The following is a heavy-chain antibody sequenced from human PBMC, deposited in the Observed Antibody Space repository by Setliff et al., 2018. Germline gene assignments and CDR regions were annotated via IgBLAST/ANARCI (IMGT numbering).Heavy chain of an antibody. J-gene: IGHJ5*02. CDR1: GFSFSFYN. CDR3: ARDNHGGAHDP. Sequence: GGSLRLSCAASGFSFSFYNMHWVRQTPGKGLEWISSISDSSSFMHYADSLKGRFTISRDNAKNSLYLQMNSLRADDTGVYYCARDNHGGAHDPWGQGTLVTVSS. D-gene: IGHD2-21*01. CDR2: ISDSSSFM. V-gene: IGHV3-21*01.